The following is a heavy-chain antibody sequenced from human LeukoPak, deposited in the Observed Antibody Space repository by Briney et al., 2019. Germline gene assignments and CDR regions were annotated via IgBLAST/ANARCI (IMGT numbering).Heavy chain of an antibody. CDR3: ARDHAAGNFYFDY. CDR1: GFTFSSYG. J-gene: IGHJ4*02. CDR2: IWYDGSNK. V-gene: IGHV3-33*01. Sequence: PGGSLRLSRAASGFTFSSYGMHWVRQAPGKGLEWVAVIWYDGSNKYYADSVKGRFTISRDNSKNTLYLQMSSLRAEDTAVYYCARDHAAGNFYFDYWGQGTLVTVSS. D-gene: IGHD6-13*01.